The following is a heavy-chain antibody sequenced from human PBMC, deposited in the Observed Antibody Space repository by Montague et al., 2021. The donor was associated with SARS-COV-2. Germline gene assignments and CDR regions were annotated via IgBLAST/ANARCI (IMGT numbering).Heavy chain of an antibody. CDR2: IYSSGST. CDR3: ARDPGYTSFTRWYFDL. D-gene: IGHD5-18*01. V-gene: IGHV4-61*02. CDR1: GGSINTGGYY. Sequence: TRSLTCSVSGGSINTGGYYWNWIQQSAGKGLEWIGRIYSSGSTNSRPSLKSRVTISLDTSKNQFSLWLSSVTAADAAVYYCARDPGYTSFTRWYFDLWGPGTLVTVSS. J-gene: IGHJ2*01.